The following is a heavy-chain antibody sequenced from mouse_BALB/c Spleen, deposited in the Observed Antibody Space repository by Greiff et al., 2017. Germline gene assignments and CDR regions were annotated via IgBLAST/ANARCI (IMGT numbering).Heavy chain of an antibody. D-gene: IGHD4-1*02. CDR1: GFTFSSYW. CDR2: IRLKSDNYAT. V-gene: IGHV6-3*01. CDR3: TVSQLGQSWFAY. Sequence: EVKLMESGGGLVQPGGSMKLSCVASGFTFSSYWMSWVRQSPEKGLEWVAEIRLKSDNYATHYAESVKGKFTISRDDSKSRLYLQMNSLRAEDTGIYYCTVSQLGQSWFAYWGQGTLVTVSA. J-gene: IGHJ3*01.